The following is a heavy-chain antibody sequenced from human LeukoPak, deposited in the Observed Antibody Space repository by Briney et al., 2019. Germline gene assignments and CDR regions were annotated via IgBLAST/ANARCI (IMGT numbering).Heavy chain of an antibody. D-gene: IGHD6-19*01. V-gene: IGHV1-3*04. CDR1: GYTFTNYA. CDR3: VKGIAVAGIHFFDY. J-gene: IGHJ4*02. Sequence: EASVKVSCKASGYTFTNYAMNWVRQAPGQRLEWMGRINTGNGNTKYSQKFQGRVTITRDTSATTAYMELSSLRSEDTALYYCVKGIAVAGIHFFDYWGQGTLVIVSS. CDR2: INTGNGNT.